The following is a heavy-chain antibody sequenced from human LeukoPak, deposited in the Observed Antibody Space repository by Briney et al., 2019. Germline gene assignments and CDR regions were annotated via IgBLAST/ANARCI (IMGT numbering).Heavy chain of an antibody. D-gene: IGHD6-13*01. CDR3: AKDRARIAAAADFDY. V-gene: IGHV3-23*01. Sequence: GVSLRLSCAASGFTFSSYAMSWVRQAPGKGLEWVSAISGSGGSTYYADSVKGRFTISRDNSKNTLYLQMNSLRAEDTAVYYCAKDRARIAAAADFDYWGQGTLVTVSS. CDR1: GFTFSSYA. J-gene: IGHJ4*02. CDR2: ISGSGGST.